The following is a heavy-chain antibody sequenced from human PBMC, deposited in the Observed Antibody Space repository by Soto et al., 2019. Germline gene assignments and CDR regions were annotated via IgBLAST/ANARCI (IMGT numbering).Heavy chain of an antibody. J-gene: IGHJ4*02. CDR1: GFTFSSYG. CDR2: ISYDGSNK. CDR3: AKARAYYYDSSALGDY. D-gene: IGHD3-22*01. V-gene: IGHV3-30*18. Sequence: QVQLVEYGGGVVQPGRSLRLSCAASGFTFSSYGMHWVRQAPGKGLEWVAVISYDGSNKYYADSVKGRFTISRDNSKNTLYLQMNSLRAEDTAVYYCAKARAYYYDSSALGDYWGQGTLVTVSS.